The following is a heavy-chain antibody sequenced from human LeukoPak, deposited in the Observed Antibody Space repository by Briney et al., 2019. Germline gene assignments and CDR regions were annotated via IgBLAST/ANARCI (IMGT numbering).Heavy chain of an antibody. J-gene: IGHJ4*02. CDR3: AKDYYGSGFDY. Sequence: GGSLRLSCAASGFTFSSYGMHWVRQAPGKGLEWVAVISYDGSNKYYADSVKGRFTISRDNSKNTLYLQMNSLRAEDTAVYYCAKDYYGSGFDYWGQGTLVTVSS. CDR2: ISYDGSNK. V-gene: IGHV3-30*18. CDR1: GFTFSSYG. D-gene: IGHD3-10*01.